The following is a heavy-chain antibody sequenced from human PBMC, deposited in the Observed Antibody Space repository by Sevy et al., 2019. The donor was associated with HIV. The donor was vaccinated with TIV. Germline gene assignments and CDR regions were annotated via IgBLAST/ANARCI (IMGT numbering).Heavy chain of an antibody. V-gene: IGHV3-23*01. CDR3: AKGMTSIEEFDY. CDR2: ISGSGVNT. Sequence: GGSLRLSCAASGFTFSNYVMSWIRQAPGKGLEWVSVISGSGVNTYYADSVKGRFTISRDNSKNTLYLQMNSLRAEDTAIYYCAKGMTSIEEFDYWGHGTLVTVSS. J-gene: IGHJ4*01. D-gene: IGHD2-21*02. CDR1: GFTFSNYV.